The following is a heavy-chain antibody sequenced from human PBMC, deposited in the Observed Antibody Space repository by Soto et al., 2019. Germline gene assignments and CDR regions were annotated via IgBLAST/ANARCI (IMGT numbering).Heavy chain of an antibody. D-gene: IGHD5-12*01. CDR3: ARHANEYSGYDLGYFDY. J-gene: IGHJ4*02. Sequence: SETLSLTCTVSGGSISSSSYYWGWIRQPPGKGLEWIGSIYYSGSTYYNPSLKSRVTISVDTSKNQFSLKLSSVTAADTAVYYCARHANEYSGYDLGYFDYWGQGTLVTVSS. V-gene: IGHV4-39*01. CDR1: GGSISSSSYY. CDR2: IYYSGST.